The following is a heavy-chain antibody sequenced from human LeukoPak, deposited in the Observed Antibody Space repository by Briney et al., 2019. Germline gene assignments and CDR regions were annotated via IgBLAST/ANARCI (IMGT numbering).Heavy chain of an antibody. CDR1: GYTFTSYD. Sequence: APVKVSCKASGYTFTSYDINWVRQATGQGLEWMGWMNPNSGNTGYAQKFQGRVTMTRNTSISTAYMELSSLRSEDTAVYYCARSQDSIAVAGSDYWGRGTLVTVSS. J-gene: IGHJ4*02. CDR2: MNPNSGNT. V-gene: IGHV1-8*01. CDR3: ARSQDSIAVAGSDY. D-gene: IGHD6-19*01.